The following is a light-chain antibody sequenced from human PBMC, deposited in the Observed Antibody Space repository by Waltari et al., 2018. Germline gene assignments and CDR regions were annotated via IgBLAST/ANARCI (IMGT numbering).Light chain of an antibody. CDR3: QSYDTSLSVV. V-gene: IGLV1-40*01. J-gene: IGLJ3*02. CDR2: GSS. Sequence: QSVLTQPPSVSGAPGQRVTISCTGSGSNIGAGYDVHWYQHLPRAAPKLLIYGSSSRPLGVRDRFFGSTSGTSASLAITGLQAEDEGDYYCQSYDTSLSVVFGGGTKLTVL. CDR1: GSNIGAGYD.